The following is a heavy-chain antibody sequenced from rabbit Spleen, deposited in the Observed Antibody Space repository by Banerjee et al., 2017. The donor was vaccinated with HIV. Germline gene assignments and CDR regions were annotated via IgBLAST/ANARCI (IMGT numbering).Heavy chain of an antibody. V-gene: IGHV1S45*01. D-gene: IGHD3-1*01. Sequence: QEQLVESGGGLVQPEGSLTLTCTASGFSFSSSYYMCWVRQAPGKGLEWVACIDAGRSGLTYYANWAKGRLTIAKTSSTTVTLQMASLTAADTATYFCARDGGRGRGYSLHLWGQGTLVTVS. CDR3: ARDGGRGRGYSLHL. CDR1: GFSFSSSYY. J-gene: IGHJ6*01. CDR2: IDAGRSGLT.